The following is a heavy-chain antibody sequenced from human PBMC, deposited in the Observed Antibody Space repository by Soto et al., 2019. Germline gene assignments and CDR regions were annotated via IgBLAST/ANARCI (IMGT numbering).Heavy chain of an antibody. V-gene: IGHV3-74*01. J-gene: IGHJ4*02. CDR1: GFPFSSYW. Sequence: EVQLVESGGDLVQRGGSRRLSCAASGFPFSSYWMHWVRHTPGKGLDWVARISGEGVTTYYADSVTGRFTVSRDNAKNTLSLQRSGLRAEDTAVYYCAREYYGLLTGYYTDYWGQGTLVSVSS. CDR3: AREYYGLLTGYYTDY. CDR2: ISGEGVTT. D-gene: IGHD3-9*01.